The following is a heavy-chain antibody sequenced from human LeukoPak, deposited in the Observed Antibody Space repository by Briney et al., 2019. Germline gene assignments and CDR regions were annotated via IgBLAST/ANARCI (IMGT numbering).Heavy chain of an antibody. J-gene: IGHJ6*03. CDR1: GFTFSNS. Sequence: GGSLRLSCAASGFTFSNSMSWVRQAPGKGLEWVSSISSSSRYIYYADSMKGRFTISRDNSKNTLYLQMNSLRAEDTAVYYCAKDPVVRGLWYYYYYMDVWGKGTTVTVSS. CDR2: ISSSSRYI. CDR3: AKDPVVRGLWYYYYYMDV. V-gene: IGHV3-21*01. D-gene: IGHD3-10*01.